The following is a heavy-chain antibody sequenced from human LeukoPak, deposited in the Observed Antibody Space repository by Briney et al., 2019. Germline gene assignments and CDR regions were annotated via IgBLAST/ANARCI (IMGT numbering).Heavy chain of an antibody. J-gene: IGHJ6*02. D-gene: IGHD6-19*01. CDR1: GYTFTSYG. CDR3: ARGRSSGWYDYYYYGMDV. CDR2: ISAYNGNT. V-gene: IGHV1-18*01. Sequence: GASVKVSCKASGYTFTSYGISWVRQAPGQGLEWMVWISAYNGNTNYAQKLQGRVTMTTDTSTSTAYMELRSLRSDDTAVYYCARGRSSGWYDYYYYGMDVWGQGTTVTVSS.